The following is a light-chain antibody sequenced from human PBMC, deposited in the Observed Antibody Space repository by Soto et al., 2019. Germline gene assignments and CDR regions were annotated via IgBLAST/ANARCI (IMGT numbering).Light chain of an antibody. V-gene: IGLV1-51*01. CDR3: GTWDSSLSAVV. CDR2: DNN. CDR1: SSNIRNNY. Sequence: QSVLTQPPSVSAAPGQKVTISCSGSSSNIRNNYVSWYQQLPGTAPKLLIYDNNKRPSGIPDRCSGSKSGTSATLGITGLQTGDEDYYYCGTWDSSLSAVVFGGGTKVTVL. J-gene: IGLJ2*01.